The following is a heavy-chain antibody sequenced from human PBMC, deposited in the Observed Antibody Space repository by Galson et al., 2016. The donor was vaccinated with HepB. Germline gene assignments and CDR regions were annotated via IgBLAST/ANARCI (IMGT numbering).Heavy chain of an antibody. CDR1: ETLSLTFDDYA. Sequence: SLRLSCAASETLSLTFDDYAMHWVRPVSGGGLGWVSGVTWNSENIGYADSVKGRFTISRDNAKNSLYLQMNSLRAEDTAVYYCARAQTTVVTYIDNWGQGTLVTVSS. CDR3: ARAQTTVVTYIDN. J-gene: IGHJ4*02. CDR2: VTWNSENI. V-gene: IGHV3-9*01. D-gene: IGHD4-23*01.